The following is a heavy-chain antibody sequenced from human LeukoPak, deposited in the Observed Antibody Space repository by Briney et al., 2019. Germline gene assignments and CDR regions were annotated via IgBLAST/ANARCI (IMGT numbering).Heavy chain of an antibody. CDR1: GFTFSSYG. J-gene: IGHJ4*02. Sequence: GGSLRLSCAASGFTFSSYGMHWVRQAPGKGLEWVAFIRYDGSNKYYADSVKGRFTVSRDNSKNTLYLQMNSLRAEDTAVYYCAKGENYYDLGYFDYWGQGTLVTVSS. CDR2: IRYDGSNK. D-gene: IGHD3-22*01. V-gene: IGHV3-30*02. CDR3: AKGENYYDLGYFDY.